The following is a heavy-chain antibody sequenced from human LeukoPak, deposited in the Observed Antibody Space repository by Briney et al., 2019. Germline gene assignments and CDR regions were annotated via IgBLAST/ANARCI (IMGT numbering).Heavy chain of an antibody. CDR1: GGSISSGSYY. CDR2: IYTSGST. J-gene: IGHJ4*02. Sequence: KSSETLSLTCTVSGGSISSGSYYWSWIRQPAGKGLEWIGRIYTSGSTNYNPSLKSRVTISVDTSKNQFSLKLSSVTAADTAVYYCARHLTNWGQGTLVTVSS. CDR3: ARHLTN. V-gene: IGHV4-61*02.